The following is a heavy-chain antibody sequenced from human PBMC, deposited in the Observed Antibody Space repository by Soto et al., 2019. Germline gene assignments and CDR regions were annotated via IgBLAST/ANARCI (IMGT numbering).Heavy chain of an antibody. Sequence: LSLTCTVSGGSISSGDYYWSWIRQPPGKGLEWIGYIYYTGSTYYNPSLKSRVTISVDTSKNQFSLKLSSVTAADTAVYYCARGAGYCSGGSCYLSWGQGPLVTVSS. CDR2: IYYTGST. V-gene: IGHV4-30-4*01. D-gene: IGHD2-15*01. CDR1: GGSISSGDYY. J-gene: IGHJ5*02. CDR3: ARGAGYCSGGSCYLS.